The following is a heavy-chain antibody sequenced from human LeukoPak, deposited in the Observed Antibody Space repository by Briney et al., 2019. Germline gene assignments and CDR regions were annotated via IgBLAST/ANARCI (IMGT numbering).Heavy chain of an antibody. CDR1: GYTFTSYD. Sequence: GASVKVSCKASGYTFTSYDISWVRQATGQGLEWMGWMNPKSGNIGYAQKFQGRVTMTRSSSVSTAYMELSSLRSEDTAVYYCATTYYYDSSGYDAFDIWGQGTMVTVSS. V-gene: IGHV1-8*01. J-gene: IGHJ3*02. CDR3: ATTYYYDSSGYDAFDI. CDR2: MNPKSGNI. D-gene: IGHD3-22*01.